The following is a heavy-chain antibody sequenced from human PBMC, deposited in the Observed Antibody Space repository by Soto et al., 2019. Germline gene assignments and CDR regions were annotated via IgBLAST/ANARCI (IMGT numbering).Heavy chain of an antibody. V-gene: IGHV1-69*13. CDR2: IIPIFGTA. Sequence: SVNVSCKASGGTFSSYAISLVRQAPGQGLEWMGGIIPIFGTANYAQKFQGRVTITADESTSTAYMELSSLRSDDTAVYYCARGLYSGTYNGYYYYYGMDVWGLGTTVTVSS. D-gene: IGHD1-26*01. J-gene: IGHJ6*02. CDR1: GGTFSSYA. CDR3: ARGLYSGTYNGYYYYYGMDV.